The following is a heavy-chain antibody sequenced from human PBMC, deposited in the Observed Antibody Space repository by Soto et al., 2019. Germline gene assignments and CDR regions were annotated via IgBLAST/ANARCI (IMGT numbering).Heavy chain of an antibody. CDR2: INPSGGST. CDR1: GYTFSSYY. J-gene: IGHJ4*02. V-gene: IGHV1-46*01. Sequence: ASVKVSCKASGYTFSSYYMHWVRQAPGQGLEWMGIINPSGGSTSYAQKFQGRVTMTRDTSTSTVYMELSSLRSEDTAVYYCARGHCTNGVCYGSESVEATDFDYWGQGTLVTVSS. D-gene: IGHD2-8*01. CDR3: ARGHCTNGVCYGSESVEATDFDY.